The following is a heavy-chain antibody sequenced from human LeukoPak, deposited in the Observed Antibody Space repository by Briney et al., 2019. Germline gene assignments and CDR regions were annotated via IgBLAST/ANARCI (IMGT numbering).Heavy chain of an antibody. J-gene: IGHJ5*02. CDR1: GFIFSSYG. CDR3: ARDAAAGTDWFDP. D-gene: IGHD6-13*01. Sequence: GGSLRLSCAPSGFIFSSYGMHWLRQPPGKGLEWVAVIWYDGSNKKYADSVKGRFTISRDNSKKTVYLQMNSLRAEDTAVYYCARDAAAGTDWFDPWGQGTLVTVSS. V-gene: IGHV3-33*01. CDR2: IWYDGSNK.